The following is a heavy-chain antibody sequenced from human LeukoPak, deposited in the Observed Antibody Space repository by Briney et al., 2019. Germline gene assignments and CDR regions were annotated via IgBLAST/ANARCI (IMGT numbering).Heavy chain of an antibody. J-gene: IGHJ6*02. Sequence: GASVKVSCKASGSTFTSYYIHWVRQPPGQGLAWMGVINPSGGSTTYAQNFQGRVTMTTDTSTSTVYMELSSLRSEDTAVYYCARDRASGGYQVSFCYDLDVWGLGTTVTVSS. CDR1: GSTFTSYY. CDR2: INPSGGST. V-gene: IGHV1-46*01. D-gene: IGHD2-15*01. CDR3: ARDRASGGYQVSFCYDLDV.